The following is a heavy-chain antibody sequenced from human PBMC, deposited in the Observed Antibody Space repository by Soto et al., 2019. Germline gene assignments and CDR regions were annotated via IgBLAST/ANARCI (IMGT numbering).Heavy chain of an antibody. CDR2: IYYSGST. V-gene: IGHV4-39*02. CDR1: GGSISSSSYY. Sequence: SEALSLTCTVSGGSISSSSYYWGWIRQPPGKGLEWIGSIYYSGSTYYNPSLKSRVTISVDTSKNHFSLKLSSVTAADTAVYYCATQEVGGSYVYTFDPWGQGALVTVS. J-gene: IGHJ5*02. CDR3: ATQEVGGSYVYTFDP. D-gene: IGHD1-26*01.